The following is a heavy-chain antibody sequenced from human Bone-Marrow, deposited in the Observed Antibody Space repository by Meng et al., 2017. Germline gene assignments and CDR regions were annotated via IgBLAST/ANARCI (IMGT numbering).Heavy chain of an antibody. CDR3: ARDPAYYYDGSGYPLYYYYGMDV. CDR2: IIPIFGTA. D-gene: IGHD3-22*01. Sequence: SVKVSCKASGYTFTSYDINWVRQAPGQGLEWMGGIIPIFGTANYAQKFQGRVTITTDESTSTAYMELSSLRSEDTAVYYCARDPAYYYDGSGYPLYYYYGMDVWGQGTTVTVSS. J-gene: IGHJ6*02. V-gene: IGHV1-69*05. CDR1: GYTFTSYD.